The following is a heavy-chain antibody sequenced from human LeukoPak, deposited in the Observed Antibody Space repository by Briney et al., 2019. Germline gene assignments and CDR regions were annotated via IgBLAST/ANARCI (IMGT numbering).Heavy chain of an antibody. J-gene: IGHJ4*02. Sequence: GGSLRLSCAASGFTFSSYWMSWVRQAPGKGLEWVASINQDGSEKYYVDSVKGRFTISRDNAENSLYLQMNSLRAEDTAVYYCARVPYCSSTSCYAIFDYWGQGTPVTIPS. V-gene: IGHV3-7*05. CDR3: ARVPYCSSTSCYAIFDY. D-gene: IGHD2-2*01. CDR1: GFTFSSYW. CDR2: INQDGSEK.